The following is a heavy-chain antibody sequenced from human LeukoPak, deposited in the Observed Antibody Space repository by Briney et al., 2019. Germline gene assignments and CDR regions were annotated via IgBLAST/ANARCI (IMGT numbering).Heavy chain of an antibody. CDR1: DLKSISYA. V-gene: IGHV3-33*01. D-gene: IGHD3-22*01. J-gene: IGHJ4*02. CDR3: ARGSRYHYDSSGYYHNFDY. CDR2: QWHEGSNK. Sequence: GGSLGLSCAASDLKSISYAMHWVGRAPGRGLGGVAVQWHEGSNKYYADSVKGRFTISRDESKDTLYLQMNSLRAEDTAVYYCARGSRYHYDSSGYYHNFDYWGQGTLVTVSS.